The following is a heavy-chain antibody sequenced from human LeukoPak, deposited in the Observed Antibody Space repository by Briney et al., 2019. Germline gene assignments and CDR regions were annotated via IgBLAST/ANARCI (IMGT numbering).Heavy chain of an antibody. V-gene: IGHV3-23*01. CDR2: ISGSGGST. Sequence: PGGSLRLSCAASGFTFSSYAMSWVRQAPGKGLEWVSAISGSGGSTYYADSVKGRFTISRDNSKSTLYLQMNSLRAEDTAVYYCAKDYDSSGYVDYWGQGTLVTVSS. CDR1: GFTFSSYA. D-gene: IGHD3-22*01. CDR3: AKDYDSSGYVDY. J-gene: IGHJ4*02.